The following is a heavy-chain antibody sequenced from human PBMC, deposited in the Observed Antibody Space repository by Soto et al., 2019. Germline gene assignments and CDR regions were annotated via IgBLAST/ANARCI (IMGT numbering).Heavy chain of an antibody. CDR2: ISSSSSYI. CDR1: RFTFSSYS. Sequence: EVQLLESGGGLVQPGGSLRLSCAASRFTFSSYSMNWVRQAPGKGLEWVSSISSSSSYIYYADSVKGRFTISRDNAKNSLYLQMNSLRAEDTAVYYCARDKAAAPVPDVWGQGTTVTVSS. J-gene: IGHJ6*02. V-gene: IGHV3-21*01. D-gene: IGHD6-13*01. CDR3: ARDKAAAPVPDV.